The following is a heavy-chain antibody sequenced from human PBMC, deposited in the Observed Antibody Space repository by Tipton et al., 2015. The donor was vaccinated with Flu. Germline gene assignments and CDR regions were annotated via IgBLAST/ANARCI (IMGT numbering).Heavy chain of an antibody. J-gene: IGHJ4*03. CDR2: IYTNTNT. CDR3: ARGDYGDYDHEADSFDI. D-gene: IGHD4-17*01. CDR1: GGSISRGSYY. Sequence: TLSLTCTVSGGSISRGSYYWNWIRQPAGKGLEWIGRIYTNTNTNYKPSLKSRVTISIDKSKNQFSLKLRSVTAADTAIYYCARGDYGDYDHEADSFDIWGQGTPVTASS. V-gene: IGHV4-61*02.